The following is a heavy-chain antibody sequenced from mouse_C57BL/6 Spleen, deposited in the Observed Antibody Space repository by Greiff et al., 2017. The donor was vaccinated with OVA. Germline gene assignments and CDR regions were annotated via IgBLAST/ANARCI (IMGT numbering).Heavy chain of an antibody. CDR1: GFTFSDYG. J-gene: IGHJ3*01. CDR2: ISSGSSTI. CDR3: ARGPIPAWFAY. Sequence: EVQLVESGGGLVKPGGSLKLSCAASGFTFSDYGMHWVRQAPEKGLEWVAYISSGSSTIYYADTVKGRFTISRDNAKNTLFLQMTSLRSEDTAMYYCARGPIPAWFAYWGQGTLVTVSA. V-gene: IGHV5-17*01.